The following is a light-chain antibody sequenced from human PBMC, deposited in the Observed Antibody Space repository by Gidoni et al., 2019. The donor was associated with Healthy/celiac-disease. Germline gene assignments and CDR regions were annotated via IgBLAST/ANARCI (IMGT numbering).Light chain of an antibody. J-gene: IGKJ3*01. CDR3: QQYNSYSPD. CDR2: KAS. CDR1: QSISSW. Sequence: DIQMTQSPSTLSASVGDRVTITCRASQSISSWLAWYQQKPGKAPKLLIYKASSLESGVPSRFSGSGSGTEFTLTISSLQPDDFATYYCQQYNSYSPDFXPXTKVDIK. V-gene: IGKV1-5*03.